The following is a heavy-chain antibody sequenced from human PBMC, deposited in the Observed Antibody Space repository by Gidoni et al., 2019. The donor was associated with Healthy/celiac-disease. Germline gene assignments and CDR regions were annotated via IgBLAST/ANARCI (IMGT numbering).Heavy chain of an antibody. CDR2: ISAYNGNT. J-gene: IGHJ4*02. Sequence: QVQLVQSGAEVKKPGASVKVSCKASGYTFTSYGISWVRQAPGQGLEWMGWISAYNGNTNYAQKLQGRVTMTTDTSTSTAYMELRSLRSDDTAVYYCARDPFPSGLWFGELLSPYFDYWGQGTLVTVSS. CDR3: ARDPFPSGLWFGELLSPYFDY. V-gene: IGHV1-18*01. CDR1: GYTFTSYG. D-gene: IGHD3-10*01.